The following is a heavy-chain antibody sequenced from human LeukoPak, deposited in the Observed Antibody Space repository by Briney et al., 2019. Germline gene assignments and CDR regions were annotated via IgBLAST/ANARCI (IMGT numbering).Heavy chain of an antibody. V-gene: IGHV4-59*01. CDR1: GGSLHGYY. CDR2: IYYSGST. J-gene: IGHJ5*02. D-gene: IGHD6-13*01. Sequence: KPSETPSLTFPLSGGSLHGYYSGWNRPPPRGGLGWIGYIYYSGSTNYNPSLKSRVTISVDTSKNQFSLKLSSVTAADTAVYYCARGCSAGTPHNWFDPWGQGTLVTVSS. CDR3: ARGCSAGTPHNWFDP.